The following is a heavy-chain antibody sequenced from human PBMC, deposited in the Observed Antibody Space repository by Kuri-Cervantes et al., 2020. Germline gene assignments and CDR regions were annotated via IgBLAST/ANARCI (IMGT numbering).Heavy chain of an antibody. V-gene: IGHV1-69*05. Sequence: SVKVSCKASGGTFSRYAISWVRQAPGQGLEWMGGIIPIFGTANYAQKFQGRVTITTDESTSTAYMELSSLRSEDTAVYYCARSSGYGTSGAFDIWGQGTMVTVSS. J-gene: IGHJ3*02. D-gene: IGHD5-18*01. CDR3: ARSSGYGTSGAFDI. CDR1: GGTFSRYA. CDR2: IIPIFGTA.